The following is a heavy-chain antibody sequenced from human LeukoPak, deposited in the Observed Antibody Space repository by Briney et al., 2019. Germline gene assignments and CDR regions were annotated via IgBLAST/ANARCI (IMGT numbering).Heavy chain of an antibody. CDR2: IYYSGNT. CDR1: GGSLSNSNYY. D-gene: IGHD6-19*01. V-gene: IGHV4-39*01. Sequence: PSETLSLTCIVSGGSLSNSNYYWGWIRQPPGKGLEWIGSIYYSGNTYYNPSLKSRVTLSVDTSKNQFSLKLSSVTAADTAIYYCARAVSGRFDYWGQGTLVTVSS. CDR3: ARAVSGRFDY. J-gene: IGHJ4*02.